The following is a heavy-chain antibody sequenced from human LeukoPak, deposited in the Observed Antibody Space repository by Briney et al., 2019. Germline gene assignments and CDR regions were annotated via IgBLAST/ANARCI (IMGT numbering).Heavy chain of an antibody. CDR3: ARDLNVDTAMVGY. V-gene: IGHV1-2*02. D-gene: IGHD5-18*01. CDR1: GYTFTGYY. Sequence: ASVKVSCKASGYTFTGYYMHWVRQAPGQGLEWMGWINPNSGGTNYAQKFQGRVTMTRDTSISTAYMELSRLRSDDTAVYCCARDLNVDTAMVGYWGQGTLVTVSS. J-gene: IGHJ4*02. CDR2: INPNSGGT.